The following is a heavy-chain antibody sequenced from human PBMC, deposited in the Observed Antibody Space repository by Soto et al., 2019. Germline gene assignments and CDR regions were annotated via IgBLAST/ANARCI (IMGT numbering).Heavy chain of an antibody. J-gene: IGHJ3*02. D-gene: IGHD3-3*01. CDR2: IYYSGRT. Sequence: QVQLQESGPGLVKPSQTLSLTCTVSGGSISSGGYYWSWIRQHPGKGLEWIGYIYYSGRTYYNPSLKYRVTISVDTSKHQFSLKLSSVTAADTAVYYCATIFGVVVGPAEAHAFDIWGQGTMVTVSS. CDR3: ATIFGVVVGPAEAHAFDI. V-gene: IGHV4-31*03. CDR1: GGSISSGGYY.